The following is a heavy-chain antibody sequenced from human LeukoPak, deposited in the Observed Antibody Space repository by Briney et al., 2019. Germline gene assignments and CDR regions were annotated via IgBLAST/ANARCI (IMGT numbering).Heavy chain of an antibody. CDR3: ARDRYGQTDY. D-gene: IGHD2-15*01. V-gene: IGHV4-39*07. J-gene: IGHJ4*02. CDR1: GGSISSGGYY. Sequence: SETLSLTCTVSGGSISSGGYYWSWIRQHPGKGLEWIGSIYYSGTTYYNPSLKSRVTISVDTSKNQFSLKLRSVTAADTAVYYCARDRYGQTDYWGQGTLVTVSS. CDR2: IYYSGTT.